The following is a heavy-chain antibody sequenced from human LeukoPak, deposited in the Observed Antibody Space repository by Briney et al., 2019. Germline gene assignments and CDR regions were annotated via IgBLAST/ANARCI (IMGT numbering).Heavy chain of an antibody. CDR3: ARFFQSYWFDP. D-gene: IGHD3-3*01. J-gene: IGHJ5*02. V-gene: IGHV4-59*11. CDR1: SGSISSHY. CDR2: IYYSGST. Sequence: SETLSLTCTVSSGSISSHYWSWIRHPPGKGLEWIGYIYYSGSTNYNPSLKSRVTISVDTSKNQFSLKLSSATAADTAVYYCARFFQSYWFDPWGQGTLVTVSS.